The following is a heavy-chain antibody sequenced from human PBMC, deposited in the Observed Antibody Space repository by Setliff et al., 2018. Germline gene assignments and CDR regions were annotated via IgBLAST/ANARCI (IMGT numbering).Heavy chain of an antibody. Sequence: PSETLSLTCTVSGGYFSSFYWSWIRQPPGGGLDWIGYVDYSGRGYYNPSLKSRVTISVDTSKNQFSLTLNSVTAADTAVYFCARDFQGGWFAPWGQGTLVTVSS. D-gene: IGHD1-26*01. V-gene: IGHV4-59*01. CDR3: ARDFQGGWFAP. CDR1: GGYFSSFY. J-gene: IGHJ5*02. CDR2: VDYSGRG.